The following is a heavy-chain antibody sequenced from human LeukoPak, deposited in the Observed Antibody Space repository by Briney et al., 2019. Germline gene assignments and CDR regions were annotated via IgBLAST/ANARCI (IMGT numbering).Heavy chain of an antibody. CDR2: ISGSGGST. CDR3: AKVRSLNWFDP. CDR1: GFSFSIYA. V-gene: IGHV3-23*01. J-gene: IGHJ5*02. Sequence: GGSLRLSCAASGFSFSIYAMSWVRQAPGKGLEWVSGISGSGGSTYYADSVKGRFTISRYNSKNTLYLQMNRLRYKDTAVYHCAKVRSLNWFDPWGQGTLVTVSS.